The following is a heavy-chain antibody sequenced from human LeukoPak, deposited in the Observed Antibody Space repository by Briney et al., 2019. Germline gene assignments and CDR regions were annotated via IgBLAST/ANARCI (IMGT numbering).Heavy chain of an antibody. Sequence: GGSLRLSCAASGLTFSGSAMHWVRQAPGKGLEWMAVIAYDGTNKYYADSVEGRFTISRDNAKNSLYLQMNSLRGEDTAVYYCARESGSVTSEVDFDYWGQGTLVTVSS. CDR2: IAYDGTNK. CDR3: ARESGSVTSEVDFDY. D-gene: IGHD4-17*01. J-gene: IGHJ4*02. V-gene: IGHV3-30*04. CDR1: GLTFSGSA.